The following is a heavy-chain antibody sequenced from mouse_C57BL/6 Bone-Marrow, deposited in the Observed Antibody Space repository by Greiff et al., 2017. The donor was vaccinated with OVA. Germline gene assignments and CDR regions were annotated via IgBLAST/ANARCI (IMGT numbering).Heavy chain of an antibody. V-gene: IGHV3-6*01. CDR2: ISYDGSN. CDR1: GYSITSGYY. CDR3: ARDYGYADYYAMDY. Sequence: EVQLQESGPGLVKPSQSLSLTCSVTGYSITSGYYWNWIRQFPGNKLEWMGYISYDGSNNYNPSLKNRISITRDTSKNQFSLKLNSVTTEDTATYYCARDYGYADYYAMDYWGQGTSVTVSS. J-gene: IGHJ4*01. D-gene: IGHD2-2*01.